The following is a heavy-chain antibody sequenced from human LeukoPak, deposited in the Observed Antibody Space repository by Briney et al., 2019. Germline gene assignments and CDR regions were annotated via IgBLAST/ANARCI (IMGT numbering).Heavy chain of an antibody. D-gene: IGHD6-13*01. Sequence: GGSLRLSCAASGFTFSSYGMHWVRQAPGKGLEWVAVISYDGSNKYYADSVKGRFTISRDNSKNTLYLQMNSLRAEDTAVYYCAKGFYGYSSSWYSGNRFDPWGQGTLVTVSS. V-gene: IGHV3-30*18. J-gene: IGHJ5*02. CDR1: GFTFSSYG. CDR2: ISYDGSNK. CDR3: AKGFYGYSSSWYSGNRFDP.